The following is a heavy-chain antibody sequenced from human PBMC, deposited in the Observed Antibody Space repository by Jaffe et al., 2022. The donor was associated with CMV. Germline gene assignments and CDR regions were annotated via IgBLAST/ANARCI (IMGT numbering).Heavy chain of an antibody. Sequence: EVQLVQSGAQVKKPGESLKISCKTSGYRFSSYWIGWVRQMPGKGLEWMGMISPADSNVRYSPSFQGQVTISADESISTAYLQWSSLKASDTAIYYCARHGDTTARAGSFFDFWGQGNLVTVSS. J-gene: IGHJ4*02. V-gene: IGHV5-51*01. D-gene: IGHD2-21*02. CDR2: ISPADSNV. CDR1: GYRFSSYW. CDR3: ARHGDTTARAGSFFDF.